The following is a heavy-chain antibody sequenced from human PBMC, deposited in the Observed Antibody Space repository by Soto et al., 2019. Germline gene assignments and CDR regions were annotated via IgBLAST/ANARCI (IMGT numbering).Heavy chain of an antibody. D-gene: IGHD6-19*01. CDR2: IKSKTDGGTT. V-gene: IGHV3-15*07. Sequence: EVQLVESGGGLVKPGGSLRLSCAACGFTFSNAWMNWVRQAPGKGVEWVGRIKSKTDGGTTDYAAPVNGRFTISRDDSKNTLYLQMNSMKTEDTAVYYCTTMLYSSGPRQGYWGQVTLVTVSS. J-gene: IGHJ4*02. CDR3: TTMLYSSGPRQGY. CDR1: GFTFSNAW.